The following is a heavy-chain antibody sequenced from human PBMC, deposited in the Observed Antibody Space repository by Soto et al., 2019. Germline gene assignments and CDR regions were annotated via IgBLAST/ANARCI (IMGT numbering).Heavy chain of an antibody. D-gene: IGHD2-15*01. CDR1: GGSISCYY. CDR3: ARGHCSGGSCYSGAPVFDY. CDR2: IYYSGST. Sequence: KTSETLSLTCTVSGGSISCYYWSWIRQPPGKGLEWIGYIYYSGSTNYNPSLKSRVTISVDTSKNQFSLKLSSVTAADTAVYYCARGHCSGGSCYSGAPVFDYWGQGTLVTVST. V-gene: IGHV4-59*01. J-gene: IGHJ4*02.